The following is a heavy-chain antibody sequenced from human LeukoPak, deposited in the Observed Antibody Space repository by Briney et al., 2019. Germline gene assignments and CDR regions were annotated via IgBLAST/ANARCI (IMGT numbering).Heavy chain of an antibody. D-gene: IGHD3-10*01. CDR3: ARGVVRRRIVRGAYYFDY. V-gene: IGHV1-8*03. Sequence: GASVKVSCKASGYTFTSYDINWVRQATGQGLEWMGWMNPNSGNTGYAQKFQGRVTITRNTSISTAYMELSSLRSEDTAVYYCARGVVRRRIVRGAYYFDYWGQGTLVTVSS. CDR1: GYTFTSYD. J-gene: IGHJ4*02. CDR2: MNPNSGNT.